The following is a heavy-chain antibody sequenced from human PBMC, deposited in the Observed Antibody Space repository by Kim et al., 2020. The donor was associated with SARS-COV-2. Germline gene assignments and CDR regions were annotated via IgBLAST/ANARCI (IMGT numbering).Heavy chain of an antibody. CDR3: AREAGAKYYFDY. V-gene: IGHV3-33*01. D-gene: IGHD1-26*01. Sequence: YYADSVKGRFTISRDNSKNTLYLQMNSLRAEDTAVYYCAREAGAKYYFDYWGQGTLVTVSS. J-gene: IGHJ4*02.